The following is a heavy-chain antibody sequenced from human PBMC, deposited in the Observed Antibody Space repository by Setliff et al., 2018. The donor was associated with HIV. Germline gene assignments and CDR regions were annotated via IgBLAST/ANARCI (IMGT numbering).Heavy chain of an antibody. V-gene: IGHV3-21*05. CDR3: AKYSPSGNNFDY. CDR1: GFTFSSYE. CDR2: ISSSSSYI. Sequence: TGGSLRLSCAASGFTFSSYEMNWVRQAPGKGLEWVSYISSSSSYIYYADSVKGRFTISRDNAKNSLYLQMNSLRAEDTAVYYCAKYSPSGNNFDYWGQGTLVTVSS. D-gene: IGHD2-15*01. J-gene: IGHJ4*02.